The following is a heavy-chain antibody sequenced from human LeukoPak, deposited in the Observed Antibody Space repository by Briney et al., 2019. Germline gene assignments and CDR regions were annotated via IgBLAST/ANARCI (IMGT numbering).Heavy chain of an antibody. CDR1: GFTFSSYW. CDR3: ARVLTFPGIASDY. J-gene: IGHJ4*02. CDR2: ISSDGSST. V-gene: IGHV3-74*01. D-gene: IGHD6-13*01. Sequence: GGSLRLSCAASGFTFSSYWMHWVRQGPGKGLVWVSRISSDGSSTSYADSVKGRFTMSRGNAKNTLYLQMNSLRAEDTAVYYCARVLTFPGIASDYWGQGTLVTVSS.